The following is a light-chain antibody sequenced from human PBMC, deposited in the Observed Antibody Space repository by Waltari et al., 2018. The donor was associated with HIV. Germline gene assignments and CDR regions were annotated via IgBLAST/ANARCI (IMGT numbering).Light chain of an antibody. CDR2: LCI. J-gene: IGKJ1*01. CDR1: ESLLYDNGYNY. CDR3: MQALHTPRT. Sequence: ETVMTQSPLSLPVTPGEPASISCTSSESLLYDNGYNYLDWYVQKPGQSPQLLIYLCIHRGSGVHDRLSGSGSGTDFTLKISRVEAGDVGVYYCMQALHTPRTFGQGTKVEIK. V-gene: IGKV2-28*01.